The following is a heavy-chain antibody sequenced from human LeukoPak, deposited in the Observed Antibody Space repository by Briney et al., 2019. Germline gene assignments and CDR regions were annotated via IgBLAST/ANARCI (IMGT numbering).Heavy chain of an antibody. V-gene: IGHV5-51*01. J-gene: IGHJ3*01. Sequence: GESLKISCKGFGYSFSSYWIAWLRQVPGKGLDWMGIIYPGDSDTTYSPSFQGQVTISVDNSFSTAYLQWNSLKASDTAMYYCARPLRGWREDAFDVWGQGTMVSVSS. CDR3: ARPLRGWREDAFDV. D-gene: IGHD1-26*01. CDR1: GYSFSSYW. CDR2: IYPGDSDT.